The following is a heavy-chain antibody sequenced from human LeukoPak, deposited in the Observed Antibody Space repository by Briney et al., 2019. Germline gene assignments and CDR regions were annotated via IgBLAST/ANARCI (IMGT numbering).Heavy chain of an antibody. D-gene: IGHD3-22*01. CDR2: IWYDGSNK. CDR1: GFTFSSYG. V-gene: IGHV3-33*01. J-gene: IGHJ1*01. CDR3: ARDHYYDSSGYPYFQH. Sequence: GGSLRLSCAASGFTFSSYGMHWVRQAPGKGLEWVAVIWYDGSNKYYADSVKGRFTISRDNSKNTLYLQMNSLRAEDTAVYYCARDHYYDSSGYPYFQHWGQGTLVTVSS.